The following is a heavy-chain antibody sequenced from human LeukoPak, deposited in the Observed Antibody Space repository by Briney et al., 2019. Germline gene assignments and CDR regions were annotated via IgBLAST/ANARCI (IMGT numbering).Heavy chain of an antibody. D-gene: IGHD1-26*01. CDR1: GGSFSGYY. V-gene: IGHV4-34*01. Sequence: SETLSLTCAVYGGSFSGYYWSWIRQPPGKGLEWIGEINHSGSTNYNPSLKSRVTISVDTSKDQFSLKLSSVTAADTAVYYCARRGGSYGLYWGQGTLVTVSS. J-gene: IGHJ4*02. CDR3: ARRGGSYGLY. CDR2: INHSGST.